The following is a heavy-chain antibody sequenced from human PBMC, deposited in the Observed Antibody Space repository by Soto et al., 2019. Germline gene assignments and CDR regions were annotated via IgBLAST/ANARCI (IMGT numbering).Heavy chain of an antibody. V-gene: IGHV3-64*02. CDR1: GFIFSEST. CDR3: ASRTIFGVVPESSGAFDI. J-gene: IGHJ3*02. D-gene: IGHD3-3*01. CDR2: VSTSGRST. Sequence: HPGGSLRLSCSASGFIFSESTIYWVRQVPGKGLEAISAVSTSGRSTYYADSVKDRFTISRGNSKNTLFLQMGSLKASDTAMYYCASRTIFGVVPESSGAFDIWGQGTMVTVSS.